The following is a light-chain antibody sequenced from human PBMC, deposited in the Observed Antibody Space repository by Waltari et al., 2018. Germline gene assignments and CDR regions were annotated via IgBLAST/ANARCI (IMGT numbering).Light chain of an antibody. J-gene: IGLJ3*02. CDR3: CSYAGSSIWV. V-gene: IGLV2-23*01. Sequence: QSALTQPASVSGSPGQSITISCTGTSSDVGSYHLVPWYQQHPGKAPKLMIYEDSKRPSGVSNRFSGSKSGNTASLTISGLQAEDEANYYCCSYAGSSIWVFGGGTELTVL. CDR2: EDS. CDR1: SSDVGSYHL.